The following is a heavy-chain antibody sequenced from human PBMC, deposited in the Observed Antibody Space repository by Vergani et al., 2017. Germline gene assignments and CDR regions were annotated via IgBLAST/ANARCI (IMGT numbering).Heavy chain of an antibody. V-gene: IGHV3-7*01. CDR1: GFSFSSFG. CDR2: IKQDGSEK. J-gene: IGHJ4*02. Sequence: VQLVESGGGVVQPGRSLRLSCAASGFSFSSFGFHWVRQAPGKGLEWVANIKQDGSEKYYVDSVKGRFTISRDNAKNSLYLQMNSLRAEDTAVYYCARSPSILTGYYRGGFDYWGQGTLVTVSS. D-gene: IGHD3-9*01. CDR3: ARSPSILTGYYRGGFDY.